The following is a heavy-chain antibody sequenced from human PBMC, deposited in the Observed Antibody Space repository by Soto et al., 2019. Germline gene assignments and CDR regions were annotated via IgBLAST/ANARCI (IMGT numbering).Heavy chain of an antibody. J-gene: IGHJ4*02. CDR2: VKNKFAGGAT. D-gene: IGHD1-1*01. CDR1: GFIFSHAY. V-gene: IGHV3-15*07. CDR3: TTELGTNSVNPLNY. Sequence: GESLKISCAASGFIFSHAYMHWVRQAPGKGLEWVARVKNKFAGGATDYSAPVQGRFTISRDDSKDMLFLQMNSLKAEDTAVYFCTTELGTNSVNPLNYWGQGTPVTVSS.